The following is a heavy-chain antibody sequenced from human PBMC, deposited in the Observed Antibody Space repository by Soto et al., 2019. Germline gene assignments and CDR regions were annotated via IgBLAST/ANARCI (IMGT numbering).Heavy chain of an antibody. CDR2: HHSDST. CDR3: ATYTVGEGGRGY. Sequence: QVQLQESGPGLVKPSETLSLTCTVSGGSMRGQHWSWIRQPPGKGLEWIGHHSDSTNYNPSLKSRITISTDTSKNPFSLKLSSVTAGDTAVYYCATYTVGEGGRGYWGQGTLVTVSS. D-gene: IGHD3-16*01. CDR1: GGSMRGQH. J-gene: IGHJ4*02. V-gene: IGHV4-4*09.